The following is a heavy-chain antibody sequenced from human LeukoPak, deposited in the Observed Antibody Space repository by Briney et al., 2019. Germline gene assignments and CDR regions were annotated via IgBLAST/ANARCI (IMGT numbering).Heavy chain of an antibody. J-gene: IGHJ5*02. V-gene: IGHV3-64D*09. CDR1: GFTFSTSA. CDR3: VGVRWFGGSNWFDP. D-gene: IGHD3-10*01. CDR2: ISSNGGST. Sequence: GGSLRLSCSASGFTFSTSAMHWGRQAPGKXXXXXXAISSNGGSTYYAXSVXGRFTXSRDNSKNTLHLQMSSLRAEDTAVYYCVGVRWFGGSNWFDPWGQGTLVTVSS.